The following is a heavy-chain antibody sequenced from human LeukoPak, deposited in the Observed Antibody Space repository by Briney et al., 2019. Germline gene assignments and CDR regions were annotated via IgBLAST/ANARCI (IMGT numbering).Heavy chain of an antibody. CDR2: ISYDGSNK. CDR1: GFSFRTYG. V-gene: IGHV3-30*18. Sequence: GGSLTLSCAASGFSFRTYGMHWVRQAPGKGLEWVAVISYDGSNKYYADSVKGRFTISSDNSKNTLYLQMNSLRAEDTAVYYCAKTFNREDSGNDRDYWGQGTLVTVSS. D-gene: IGHD5-12*01. CDR3: AKTFNREDSGNDRDY. J-gene: IGHJ4*02.